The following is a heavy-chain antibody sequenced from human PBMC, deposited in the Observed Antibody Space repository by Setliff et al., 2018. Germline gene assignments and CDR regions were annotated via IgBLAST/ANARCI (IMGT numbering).Heavy chain of an antibody. CDR3: ARGPYNIYDRSGYGFTNWFDP. CDR1: GDSINSGTYY. D-gene: IGHD3-22*01. Sequence: SETLSLTCSVSGDSINSGTYYWSWFRQSAGKGLEWIGRIYTGGSTNYNPSLKSRVTISVDTSKNQFSLKLSSVTAADTAVYYCARGPYNIYDRSGYGFTNWFDPWGQGILVTVSS. J-gene: IGHJ5*02. V-gene: IGHV4-61*02. CDR2: IYTGGST.